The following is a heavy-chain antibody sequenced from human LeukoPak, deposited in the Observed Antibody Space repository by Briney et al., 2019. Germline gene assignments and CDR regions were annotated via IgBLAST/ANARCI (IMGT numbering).Heavy chain of an antibody. CDR2: NTASP. D-gene: IGHD6-13*01. J-gene: IGHJ5*02. CDR3: ARGPLRIAAAGNWFDP. CDR1: GGSIISYY. Sequence: SETLSLTCTVSGGSIISYYWSWIRQSAGKGLEWIGNTASPDHNPALKGRVTVTTDTSKNQFSLKLSSVTAADTAVYYCARGPLRIAAAGNWFDPWGQGTLVTVSS. V-gene: IGHV4-4*07.